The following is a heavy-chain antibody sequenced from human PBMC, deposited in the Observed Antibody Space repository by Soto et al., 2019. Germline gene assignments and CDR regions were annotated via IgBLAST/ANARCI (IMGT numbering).Heavy chain of an antibody. Sequence: ASVKVSCKASGYTFTSYDINWVRQATGQGLEYLGWMNPNSGNTAYVQKFQGRVTMTWDTSITTAYMELSSLRSEDTAVYFCARGIKYGAYSRWFAPWGQGTPVTVSS. CDR3: ARGIKYGAYSRWFAP. CDR2: MNPNSGNT. CDR1: GYTFTSYD. J-gene: IGHJ5*02. D-gene: IGHD4-17*01. V-gene: IGHV1-8*01.